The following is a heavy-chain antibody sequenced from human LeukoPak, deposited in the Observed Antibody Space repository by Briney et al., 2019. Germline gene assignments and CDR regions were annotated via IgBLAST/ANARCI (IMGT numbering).Heavy chain of an antibody. CDR2: INPNSGGT. CDR1: GYTFTGYY. J-gene: IGHJ4*02. V-gene: IGHV1-2*02. Sequence: GASVKVSCKASGYTFTGYYMHWVRQAPGQGLEWMGWINPNSGGTNYAQKFQGRVTMTRDMSISTAYMELSRLRSDDTAVYYCASPLGDYGDYGHFDYWGQGTLVTVSS. CDR3: ASPLGDYGDYGHFDY. D-gene: IGHD4-17*01.